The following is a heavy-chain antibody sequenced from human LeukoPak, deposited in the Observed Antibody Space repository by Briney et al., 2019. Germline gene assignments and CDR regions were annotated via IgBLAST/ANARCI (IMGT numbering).Heavy chain of an antibody. D-gene: IGHD3-16*02. CDR3: TKFFLGRRDYVWGNHRYLAFDI. CDR1: GFTFSSYW. Sequence: GGSLRLSCAASGFTFSSYWMSWVRQAPGKGLEWVGHVKSKTDGGTTDYAAPVKGRFTISRDGSKNTLYLQMNSLKTEDTAVYYCTKFFLGRRDYVWGNHRYLAFDIWGHGTMVTVSS. J-gene: IGHJ3*02. CDR2: VKSKTDGGTT. V-gene: IGHV3-15*01.